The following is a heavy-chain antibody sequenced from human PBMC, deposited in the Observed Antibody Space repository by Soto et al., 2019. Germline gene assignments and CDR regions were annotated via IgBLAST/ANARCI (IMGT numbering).Heavy chain of an antibody. J-gene: IGHJ4*02. Sequence: QVQLVQSGAEVKKPGASVKVSCKASGYTFTTHGISWVRQVPGQGLEWMGWVRGDNGHTNYAQSLQGRVTMTTDTSTNTAYMELRSLTSEDTALYYCARDTAVTNAAIRMAYWGQGTLVTVSS. CDR3: ARDTAVTNAAIRMAY. D-gene: IGHD4-4*01. CDR1: GYTFTTHG. V-gene: IGHV1-18*01. CDR2: VRGDNGHT.